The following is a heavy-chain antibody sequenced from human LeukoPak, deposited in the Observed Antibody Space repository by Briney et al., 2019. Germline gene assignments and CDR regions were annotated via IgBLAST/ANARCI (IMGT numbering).Heavy chain of an antibody. J-gene: IGHJ6*03. CDR1: GGYISSYY. D-gene: IGHD6-19*01. CDR2: IYTSGST. V-gene: IGHV4-4*07. CDR3: ARVREAVAAKYYYYYYMDI. Sequence: SETLSLTCTVSGGYISSYYWSWIRQPAGKGLEWIGRIYTSGSTNYNPSLKSRVTMSVDTSKNQFSLKLSSVTAADTAVYYCARVREAVAAKYYYYYYMDIWGKGTTVTVSS.